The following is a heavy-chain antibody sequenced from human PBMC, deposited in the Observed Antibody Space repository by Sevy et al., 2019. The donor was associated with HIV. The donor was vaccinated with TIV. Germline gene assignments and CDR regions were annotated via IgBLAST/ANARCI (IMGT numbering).Heavy chain of an antibody. CDR2: ISSSSSYI. CDR3: ARATGIAAAGGNWFDP. V-gene: IGHV3-21*01. CDR1: GFTFSSYS. J-gene: IGHJ5*02. Sequence: GGSLRLSCAASGFTFSSYSMNWVRQAPGKGPEWVSSISSSSSYIYYADSVKGRFTISRDNAKNSLYLQMNSLRAEDTAVYYCARATGIAAAGGNWFDPWGQGTLVTVSS. D-gene: IGHD6-13*01.